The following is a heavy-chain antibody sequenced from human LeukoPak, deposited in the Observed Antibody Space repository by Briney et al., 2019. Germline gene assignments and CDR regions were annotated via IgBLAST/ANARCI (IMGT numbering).Heavy chain of an antibody. CDR1: GGSFSGYY. CDR3: ARDAPTDGYYYGMDV. CDR2: INHSGST. J-gene: IGHJ6*02. V-gene: IGHV4-34*01. D-gene: IGHD2-8*01. Sequence: SETLSLTCAVYGGSFSGYYWSWIRQPPGKGLEWIGEINHSGSTNYNPSLKSRVTISVDTSKNQFSLKLSSVTAADTAVYYCARDAPTDGYYYGMDVWGQGTTVTVSS.